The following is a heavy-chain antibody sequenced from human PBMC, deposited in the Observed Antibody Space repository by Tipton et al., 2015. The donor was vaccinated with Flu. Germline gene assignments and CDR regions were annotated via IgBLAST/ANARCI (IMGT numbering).Heavy chain of an antibody. CDR1: GGSLSSYF. CDR3: ARSGSYHHYYFGL. V-gene: IGHV4-4*07. J-gene: IGHJ2*01. D-gene: IGHD1-26*01. Sequence: LRLSCTVSGGSLSSYFWSWIRQPAGKGLEWIGRIYPSGNTNYNPSLQSRVIMSVDTSRNQFSLSLTSVTAADAAIYYCARSGSYHHYYFGLWGRGPLV. CDR2: IYPSGNT.